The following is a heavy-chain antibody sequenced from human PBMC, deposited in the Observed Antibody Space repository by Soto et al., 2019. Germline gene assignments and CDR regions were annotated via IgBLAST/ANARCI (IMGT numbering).Heavy chain of an antibody. J-gene: IGHJ4*02. CDR1: GFTFSTYA. D-gene: IGHD6-13*01. Sequence: GGSLRLSCIASGFTFSTYAMSWVRQAPGKGLEWVSVISSGGDTTYYADSVGGRFTIPRDTSENTLYLQMNSLRVEDTAVYYCAKRSRSRSEEYFLAAAGTAFDHWGQGTLVTVSS. CDR3: AKRSRSRSEEYFLAAAGTAFDH. CDR2: ISSGGDTT. V-gene: IGHV3-23*01.